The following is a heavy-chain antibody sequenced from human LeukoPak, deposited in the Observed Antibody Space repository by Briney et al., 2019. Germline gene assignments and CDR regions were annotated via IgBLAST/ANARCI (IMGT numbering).Heavy chain of an antibody. CDR2: IYYSGST. Sequence: PSETLSLTCAVYGGSFSGYYWSWIRQPPGKGLEWIGYIYYSGSTNYNPSLKSRVTISVDTSKNQFSLKLSSVTAADTAVYYCARHGLYGDDSVDYWGQGTLVTVSS. D-gene: IGHD4-17*01. J-gene: IGHJ4*02. V-gene: IGHV4-59*08. CDR3: ARHGLYGDDSVDY. CDR1: GGSFSGYY.